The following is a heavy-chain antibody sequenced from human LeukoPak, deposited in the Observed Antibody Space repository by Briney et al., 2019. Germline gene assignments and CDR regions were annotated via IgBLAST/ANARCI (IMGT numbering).Heavy chain of an antibody. D-gene: IGHD6-13*01. V-gene: IGHV4-59*08. CDR2: IYYSGST. CDR3: ARHIDHSSKATPHQYNWFDP. Sequence: SETLSLTCTVSGGSISSYYWSWIRQPPGKGLEWIGYIYYSGSTNYNPSLKSRVTISVDTSKNQFSLKLSSVTAADTAVYYCARHIDHSSKATPHQYNWFDPWGQGTLVTVSS. CDR1: GGSISSYY. J-gene: IGHJ5*02.